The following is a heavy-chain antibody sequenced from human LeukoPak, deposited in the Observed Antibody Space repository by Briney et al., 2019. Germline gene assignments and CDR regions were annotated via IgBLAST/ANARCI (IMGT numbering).Heavy chain of an antibody. CDR3: ARDSSDIRSLIAY. Sequence: SVKVSCKASGGTFSKYTISWVRQRPGQGLEWMGGITPLFGTANYAQKFQGRVTITADESASTAYMELSSLRSEDTAVYYCARDSSDIRSLIAYWGQGTLVTVSS. J-gene: IGHJ4*02. V-gene: IGHV1-69*13. CDR2: ITPLFGTA. CDR1: GGTFSKYT. D-gene: IGHD2-15*01.